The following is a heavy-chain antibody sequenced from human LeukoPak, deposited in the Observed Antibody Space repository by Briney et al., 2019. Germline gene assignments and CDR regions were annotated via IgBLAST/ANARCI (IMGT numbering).Heavy chain of an antibody. D-gene: IGHD7-27*01. Sequence: GGSLGLSCAASGFTFSSYSMNWVRQAPGKGLEWVSSISSSSSYIYYADSVKGRFTISRDNAKNSLYLQMNSLRAEDTAVYYCARWGRLDAFDIWGQGTMVTVSS. CDR1: GFTFSSYS. CDR2: ISSSSSYI. CDR3: ARWGRLDAFDI. J-gene: IGHJ3*02. V-gene: IGHV3-21*01.